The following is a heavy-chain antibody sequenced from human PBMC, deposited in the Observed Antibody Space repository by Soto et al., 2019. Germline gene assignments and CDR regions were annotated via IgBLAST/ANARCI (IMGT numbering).Heavy chain of an antibody. CDR2: ADSSGST. Sequence: SETLSLTCTVFGGYISKYYWSWIRQPAGKGLEWIGRADSSGSTHYDPSLKSRFTVSVDTSKNQFSLRVTSVTAADTAVYYCAREGGFYDSSGSGVYHYYGVDVWGQVTTVTVSS. CDR1: GGYISKYY. V-gene: IGHV4-4*07. J-gene: IGHJ6*02. D-gene: IGHD3-22*01. CDR3: AREGGFYDSSGSGVYHYYGVDV.